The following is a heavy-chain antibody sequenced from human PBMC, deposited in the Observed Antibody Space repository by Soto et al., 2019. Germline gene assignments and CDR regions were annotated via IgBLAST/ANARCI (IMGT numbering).Heavy chain of an antibody. V-gene: IGHV4-31*03. Sequence: GPGPSPPSETLSLTCTLSGVSITSGAYYWTWVRQHPGKGLEWIGYIYYNGNTYFSPSLKSRLTISIDTSKNQFSLKLSSVTAADTAMYYCARARLRAVYAFDFWGQGTMVTVSS. CDR2: IYYNGNT. CDR3: ARARLRAVYAFDF. CDR1: GVSITSGAYY. D-gene: IGHD4-17*01. J-gene: IGHJ3*01.